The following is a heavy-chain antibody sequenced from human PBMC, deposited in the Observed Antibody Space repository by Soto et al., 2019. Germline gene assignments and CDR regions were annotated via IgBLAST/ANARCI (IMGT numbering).Heavy chain of an antibody. CDR3: ARASYFSEKTAFYAKSFKWFDP. J-gene: IGHJ5*02. CDR1: GFTFSGSE. Sequence: QVQLLESGGGVVQSGRSLRLSCAASGFTFSGSEMHWVRQAPGKGLEWVAFISYDGDNKYYADSVKGRFTVSRDNSRNTLHLQRDSLRPEDTAVYYCARASYFSEKTAFYAKSFKWFDPWGQGTLLTVSS. D-gene: IGHD2-21*02. V-gene: IGHV3-30*14. CDR2: ISYDGDNK.